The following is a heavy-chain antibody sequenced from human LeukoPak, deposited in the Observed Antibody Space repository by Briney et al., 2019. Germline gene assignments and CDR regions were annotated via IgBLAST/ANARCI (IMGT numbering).Heavy chain of an antibody. D-gene: IGHD3-10*01. CDR1: GFTFDEYG. CDR2: INWNGGST. CDR3: ARVDYYGSGVHSPLDY. J-gene: IGHJ4*02. Sequence: GGSLRLACAASGFTFDEYGMSWVRQAPGKGLEWVGGINWNGGSTGYADSVKGRFTISRHNAKNSLYLQMHSLRAEDTALYHCARVDYYGSGVHSPLDYWGQGTLVTVSS. V-gene: IGHV3-20*01.